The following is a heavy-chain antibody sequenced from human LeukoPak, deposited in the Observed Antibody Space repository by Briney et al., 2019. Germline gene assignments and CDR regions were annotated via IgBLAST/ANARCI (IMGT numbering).Heavy chain of an antibody. J-gene: IGHJ4*02. V-gene: IGHV4-4*07. CDR1: GGSISSYY. D-gene: IGHD2-2*01. CDR3: AREGGGCSSTSCYAGDFDY. CDR2: IYTSGST. Sequence: SETLSLTCTVSGGSISSYYWSWIRQPAGKGLEWIGRIYTSGSTNYNPSLKSRVTMSVDTSKNQFSLKLSSATAADTAVYYCAREGGGCSSTSCYAGDFDYWGQGTLVTVSS.